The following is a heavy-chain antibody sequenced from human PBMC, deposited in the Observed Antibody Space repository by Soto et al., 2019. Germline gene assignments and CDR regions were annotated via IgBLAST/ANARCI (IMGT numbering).Heavy chain of an antibody. V-gene: IGHV1-3*01. J-gene: IGHJ6*03. CDR2: INAGNGNT. CDR3: ARGHLAVVPVASWFYYMDV. CDR1: GYTFTNYA. D-gene: IGHD2-2*01. Sequence: QVQLVQSGAEVEKPGASVKVSCKASGYTFTNYAVHWVRQAPGQRLEWMGWINAGNGNTRFSQNLQGRVTITRDTSARTDYMELSSLRSVDTAVYYCARGHLAVVPVASWFYYMDVWGKGTTVTVSS.